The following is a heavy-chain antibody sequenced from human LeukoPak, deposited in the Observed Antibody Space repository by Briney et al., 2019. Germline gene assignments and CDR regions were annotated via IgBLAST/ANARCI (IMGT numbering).Heavy chain of an antibody. CDR1: GFTFSTYS. D-gene: IGHD5-12*01. V-gene: IGHV3-30*18. Sequence: GGSLRLSCAASGFTFSTYSMHWVRQAPGKGLEWVAVISYDGGDSVYAESVKGRFTISRDNSKNTLYLQMNSLRTEDTAVYYCAKDGATMGYYFDYWGQGTLVTVSS. CDR2: ISYDGGDS. J-gene: IGHJ4*02. CDR3: AKDGATMGYYFDY.